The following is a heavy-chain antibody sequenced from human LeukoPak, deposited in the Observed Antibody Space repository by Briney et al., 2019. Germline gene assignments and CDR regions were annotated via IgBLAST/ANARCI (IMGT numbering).Heavy chain of an antibody. CDR1: GFTFSSYK. CDR3: ARGSGSYYGGGFDP. Sequence: PWGSLRLSRAASGFTFSSYKINLGRPAPGEGLGWGSSISSGGNYIYYADSVKGRLTISRDNAKNSQYLQMNSLRVEDTAVYYCARGSGSYYGGGFDPWGQGTLVTVSS. CDR2: ISSGGNYI. V-gene: IGHV3-21*01. J-gene: IGHJ5*02. D-gene: IGHD1-26*01.